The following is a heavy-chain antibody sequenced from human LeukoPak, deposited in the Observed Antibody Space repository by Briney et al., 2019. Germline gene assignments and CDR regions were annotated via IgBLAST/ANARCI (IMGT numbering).Heavy chain of an antibody. CDR1: GFTFRSYD. CDR2: ISYDGSNK. J-gene: IGHJ4*02. Sequence: QTGGSLRLSCAASGFTFRSYDMSWVRQAPGKGLEWVAVISYDGSNKYYADSVKGRFTISRDNSKNTLYLQMNSLRAEDTAVYYCAKNRPFDYWGQGTLVTVSS. CDR3: AKNRPFDY. V-gene: IGHV3-30*18. D-gene: IGHD6-6*01.